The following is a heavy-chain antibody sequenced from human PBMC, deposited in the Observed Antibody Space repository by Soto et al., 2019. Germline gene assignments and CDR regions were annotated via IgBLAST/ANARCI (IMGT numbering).Heavy chain of an antibody. J-gene: IGHJ4*02. CDR1: GFTFDDCA. CDR2: ISWNPSSW. D-gene: IGHD1-26*01. CDR3: VWEGGFSKWELRPLDFDY. Sequence: GGSLRLSCSASGFTFDDCAMHWVRQAPGKGLEWVSGISWNPSSWGYADSVKGRFTISRDNTKNSLYLQMDSLRSEDTAVYYCVWEGGFSKWELRPLDFDYWGQGTLVTVSS. V-gene: IGHV3-9*01.